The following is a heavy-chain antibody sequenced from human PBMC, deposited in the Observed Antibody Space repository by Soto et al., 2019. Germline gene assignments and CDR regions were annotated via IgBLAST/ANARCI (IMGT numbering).Heavy chain of an antibody. CDR3: AKIDL. Sequence: EVQLVESGGGLVQPGRSLRLSCAASGFTFDDYAMYWVRQAPGKGLEWGSGISWNSGRIGYADSGQGRITIPRDNAKNPLYLQMHSLRAADAALCYCAKIDLWGRGTLVTVSS. J-gene: IGHJ2*01. CDR2: ISWNSGRI. V-gene: IGHV3-9*01. CDR1: GFTFDDYA.